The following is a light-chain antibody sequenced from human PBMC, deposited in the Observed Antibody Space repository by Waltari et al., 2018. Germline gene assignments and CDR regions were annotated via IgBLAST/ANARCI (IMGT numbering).Light chain of an antibody. V-gene: IGKV3-20*01. CDR1: QSVSSIY. J-gene: IGKJ3*01. CDR3: QQYGSSPLFT. CDR2: GAS. Sequence: EIVLTQSPGTLSLSPGARATLSCRPSQSVSSIYLAWYQQKPGQAPRLLIYGASSRATGIPDRFSGSGSGTDFTLTISRLEPEDFAVYYCQQYGSSPLFTFGPGTKVDIK.